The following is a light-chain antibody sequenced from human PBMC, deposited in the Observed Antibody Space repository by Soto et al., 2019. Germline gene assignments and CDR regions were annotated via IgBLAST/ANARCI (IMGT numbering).Light chain of an antibody. CDR1: QSISNR. J-gene: IGKJ1*01. CDR2: SAS. Sequence: EIVMTQSPATLSVSPEERATLSCRASQSISNRLAWYQQKPGQAPRLLIYSASTRATGVPARFSGSGSGTEFTLTISSLQSEDFAVYYCQQFNNWPPWTFGQGTKVEVK. V-gene: IGKV3-15*01. CDR3: QQFNNWPPWT.